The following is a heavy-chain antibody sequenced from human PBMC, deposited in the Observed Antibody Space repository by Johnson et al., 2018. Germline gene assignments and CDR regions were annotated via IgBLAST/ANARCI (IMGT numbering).Heavy chain of an antibody. J-gene: IGHJ3*02. CDR2: IYSGGST. Sequence: EVQLVETGGGLVQPEGSLRLSCAASGFTVSNNHMSWVRQAPGKGLEWVSLIYSGGSTYYEASVKGRFTISRDRSNNTRYLQMNSRRPEDTAVYYRECWSHTEPWVGLAIGGQGTMVTVSS. CDR3: ECWSHTEPWVGLAI. V-gene: IGHV3-66*02. D-gene: IGHD3-16*01. CDR1: GFTVSNNH.